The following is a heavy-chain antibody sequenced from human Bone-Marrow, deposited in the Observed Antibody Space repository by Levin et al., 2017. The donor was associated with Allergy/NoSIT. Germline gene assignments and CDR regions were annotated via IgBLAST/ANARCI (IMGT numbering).Heavy chain of an antibody. CDR3: ARDVSGLWLLSGWFDA. D-gene: IGHD5-18*01. V-gene: IGHV3-21*01. Sequence: PGGSLRLSCTVSGFTFSIYSINWVRQAPGKGLEWVSSISSSGSDMYYVDSVKGRFTISRDNAKNSLTLQMNSLRAEDTAVYYCARDVSGLWLLSGWFDAWGQGTLVTVSS. CDR2: ISSSGSDM. CDR1: GFTFSIYS. J-gene: IGHJ5*02.